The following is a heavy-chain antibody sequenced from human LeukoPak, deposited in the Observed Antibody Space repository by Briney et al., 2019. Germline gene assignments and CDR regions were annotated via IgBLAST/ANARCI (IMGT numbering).Heavy chain of an antibody. Sequence: GGSLRLSCAASGFTFSSYSMNWVRQAPGKGLEWMGGFDPEDGETIYAQKFQGRVTMTEDTSTDTAYMELSSLRSEDTAVYYCATDTYCSGGSCYYRYFQHWGQGTLVTDSS. CDR3: ATDTYCSGGSCYYRYFQH. D-gene: IGHD2-15*01. V-gene: IGHV1-24*01. J-gene: IGHJ1*01. CDR1: GFTFSSYS. CDR2: FDPEDGET.